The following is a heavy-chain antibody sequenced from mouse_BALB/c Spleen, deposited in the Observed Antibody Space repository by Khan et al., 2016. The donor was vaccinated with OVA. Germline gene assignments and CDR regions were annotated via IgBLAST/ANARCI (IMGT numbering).Heavy chain of an antibody. D-gene: IGHD6-1*01. J-gene: IGHJ1*01. CDR1: GYSFTSYW. Sequence: QVQLQQPGAELVRPGGSVKLSCKASGYSFTSYWMNWVKQRPGQGLEWIGMIHPSDSETTLNQKFKDRATLTVDKSSSTVYIQLSSPTSEASAVXYWARGSTTSYWNFGVWGAGTTVTVSA. V-gene: IGHV1S82*01. CDR3: ARGSTTSYWNFGV. CDR2: IHPSDSET.